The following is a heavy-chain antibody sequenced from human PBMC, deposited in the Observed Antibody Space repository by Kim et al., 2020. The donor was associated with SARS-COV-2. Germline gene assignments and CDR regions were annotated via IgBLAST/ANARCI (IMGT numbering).Heavy chain of an antibody. V-gene: IGHV3-21*04. Sequence: GGSLRLSCAASGFTFSSYSMNWVRQPPGKGLEWVSSISSSSSYIYYADSVKGRFTISRDNAKNSLYLQMNSLRAEDTAVYYCARWQDCSSTSCYLVYYYGMDVWGQGTTVTVSS. CDR1: GFTFSSYS. CDR2: ISSSSSYI. CDR3: ARWQDCSSTSCYLVYYYGMDV. D-gene: IGHD2-2*01. J-gene: IGHJ6*02.